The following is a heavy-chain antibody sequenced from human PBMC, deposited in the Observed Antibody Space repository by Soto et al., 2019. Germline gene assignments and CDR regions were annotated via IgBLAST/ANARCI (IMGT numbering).Heavy chain of an antibody. Sequence: EVQLVESGGGLVQPGGSLRLSCAASGFTFSSYSMNWVRQAPGKGLEWVSYISSSSSTIYYADSVKGRFTISRDNAKNSLDLQMNSLRDEDTAVYYCARGERGYSYGFYYFDYWGQGTLVTVSS. D-gene: IGHD5-18*01. CDR2: ISSSSSTI. V-gene: IGHV3-48*02. CDR3: ARGERGYSYGFYYFDY. CDR1: GFTFSSYS. J-gene: IGHJ4*02.